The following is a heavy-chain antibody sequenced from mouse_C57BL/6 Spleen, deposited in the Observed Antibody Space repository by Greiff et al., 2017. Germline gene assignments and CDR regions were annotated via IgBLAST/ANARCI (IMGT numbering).Heavy chain of an antibody. CDR3: AREEGDY. Sequence: VQLQQSGPELVKPGASVKISCKASGYAFSSSWMNWVKQRPGKGLEWIGRIYPGDGDTNYNGKFKGKATLTADKSSSTAYMQLSSLTSEDSAVCFCAREEGDYWGQGTTLTVSS. CDR2: IYPGDGDT. CDR1: GYAFSSSW. J-gene: IGHJ2*01. V-gene: IGHV1-82*01.